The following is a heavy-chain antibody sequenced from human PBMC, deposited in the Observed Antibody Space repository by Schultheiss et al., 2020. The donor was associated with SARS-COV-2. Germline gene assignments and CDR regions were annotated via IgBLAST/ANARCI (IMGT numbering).Heavy chain of an antibody. V-gene: IGHV3-21*04. CDR3: ARAVTAMVKD. D-gene: IGHD5-18*01. Sequence: GESLKISCAASGFTVSSNYMSWVRQAPGKGLEWVSSISDDSDNIYYADSVQGRFTISRDNSKNTLYLQMNSLRAEDTAVYYCARAVTAMVKDWGQGTLVTVSS. CDR1: GFTVSSNY. J-gene: IGHJ4*02. CDR2: ISDDSDNI.